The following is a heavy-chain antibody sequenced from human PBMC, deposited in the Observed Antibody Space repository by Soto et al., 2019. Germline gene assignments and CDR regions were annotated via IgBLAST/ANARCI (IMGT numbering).Heavy chain of an antibody. Sequence: ASVKVSCKASGYNFNTYGISWVRQAPGQGLEWMGWIGAYNGNTNYSQKFQGRVTITRDTSASTASMEMRSLRSEDTAVYYCARDLQADYWGQGTLVTVSS. CDR1: GYNFNTYG. V-gene: IGHV1-18*01. J-gene: IGHJ4*02. CDR3: ARDLQADY. CDR2: IGAYNGNT.